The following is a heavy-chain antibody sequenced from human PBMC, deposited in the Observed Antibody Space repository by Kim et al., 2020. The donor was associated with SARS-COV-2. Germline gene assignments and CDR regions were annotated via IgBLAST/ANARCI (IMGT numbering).Heavy chain of an antibody. D-gene: IGHD2-15*01. CDR1: GFTFSSYA. V-gene: IGHV3-30-3*01. CDR2: ISYDGSNK. J-gene: IGHJ4*02. Sequence: GGSLRLSCAASGFTFSSYAMHWVRQAPGKGLEWVAVISYDGSNKYYADSVKGRFTISRDNSKNTLYLQMNSLRAEDTAVYYCAREVVRSGYFDYWGQGTLVTVSS. CDR3: AREVVRSGYFDY.